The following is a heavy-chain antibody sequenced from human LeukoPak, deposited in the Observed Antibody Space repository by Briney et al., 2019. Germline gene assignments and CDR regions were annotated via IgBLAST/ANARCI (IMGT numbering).Heavy chain of an antibody. Sequence: ASVQVSCLASLYTLTGYYMHWVRQAPGQGLEWMGWINPNSGDTNYAQKFQGRVTMTRDTSISTAYMELSRLRSDDTAVYYCARETYDYVWGSYQNWGQGTLVTVSS. CDR3: ARETYDYVWGSYQN. D-gene: IGHD3-16*01. CDR1: LYTLTGYY. CDR2: INPNSGDT. J-gene: IGHJ4*02. V-gene: IGHV1-2*02.